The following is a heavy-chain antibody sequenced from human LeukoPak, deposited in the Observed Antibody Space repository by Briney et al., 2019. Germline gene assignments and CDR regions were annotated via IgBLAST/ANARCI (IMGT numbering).Heavy chain of an antibody. CDR3: AREWFGGYFDY. Sequence: SETLSLTCTVSGGSISSYYWSWIRQPPGKGLEWIGYIYYSGSTNYNPSLKSRVTIPVDTSKNQFSLKLSSVTAADTAVYYCAREWFGGYFDYWGQGTLVTVSS. V-gene: IGHV4-59*01. CDR1: GGSISSYY. D-gene: IGHD3-10*01. J-gene: IGHJ4*02. CDR2: IYYSGST.